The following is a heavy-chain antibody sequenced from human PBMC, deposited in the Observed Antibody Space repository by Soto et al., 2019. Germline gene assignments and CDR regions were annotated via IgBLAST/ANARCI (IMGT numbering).Heavy chain of an antibody. J-gene: IGHJ6*04. Sequence: EVQLVESGGGLVQPGGSLRLSCAASGFTFSPYYMHWVRQVPGQGLVWVSYINSVGTTSYADSVRGRFTVARDNAKNTLYLEMNSLTGEDTALYYCARWGCSSTSCLDVWGEGTTVTVSS. V-gene: IGHV3-74*01. D-gene: IGHD2-2*01. CDR1: GFTFSPYY. CDR3: ARWGCSSTSCLDV. CDR2: INSVGTT.